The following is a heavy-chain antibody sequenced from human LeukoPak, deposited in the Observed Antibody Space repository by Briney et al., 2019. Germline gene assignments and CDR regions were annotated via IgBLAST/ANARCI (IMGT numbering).Heavy chain of an antibody. Sequence: SETLSLTCTVSGGSISSSSYYWAWIRQPPGKGLEWIGSIYYTGSTYYNPSLKSRVTISVDTSKNQFSLKLISVTAADTAVYYCASRKLGNDYWGQGTLVTVSS. CDR2: IYYTGST. V-gene: IGHV4-39*07. CDR3: ASRKLGNDY. CDR1: GGSISSSSYY. D-gene: IGHD7-27*01. J-gene: IGHJ4*02.